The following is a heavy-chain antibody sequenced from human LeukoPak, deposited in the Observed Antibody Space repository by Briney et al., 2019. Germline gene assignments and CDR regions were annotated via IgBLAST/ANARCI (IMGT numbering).Heavy chain of an antibody. CDR2: MNPNSGNT. Sequence: GASVKVSCKASGYTFTSYDINWVRQATGQGLEWMGWMNPNSGNTGYAQKFQGRVTMTRNTSISTAYMELSSLRSEDTAVYYCARESDDILTGHYYYYGMDVWGQGTTVTVSS. D-gene: IGHD3-9*01. V-gene: IGHV1-8*01. CDR3: ARESDDILTGHYYYYGMDV. J-gene: IGHJ6*02. CDR1: GYTFTSYD.